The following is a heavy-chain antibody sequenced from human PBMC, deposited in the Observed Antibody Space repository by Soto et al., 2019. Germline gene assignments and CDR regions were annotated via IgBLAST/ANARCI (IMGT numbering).Heavy chain of an antibody. D-gene: IGHD3-22*01. J-gene: IGHJ3*02. Sequence: QVQLVESGGGVVQPGRSLRLSCAASGFTFSSFAMHWVRQAPGKGLEWVTLISYDGSNKYFADSVKGRFTVSRDNSKNTLYLEINRLTAEDTAVYYCASSVSGYTGGAFDIWGQGTVVTVSS. CDR3: ASSVSGYTGGAFDI. CDR2: ISYDGSNK. CDR1: GFTFSSFA. V-gene: IGHV3-30-3*01.